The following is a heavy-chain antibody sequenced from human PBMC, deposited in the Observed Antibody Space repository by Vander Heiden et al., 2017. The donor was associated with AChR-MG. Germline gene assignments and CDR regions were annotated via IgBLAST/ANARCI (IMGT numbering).Heavy chain of an antibody. J-gene: IGHJ4*02. CDR3: TTLTDCSGGTCSLDY. CDR2: MYYIGTA. V-gene: IGHV4-39*01. D-gene: IGHD2-15*01. Sequence: QLQLQESGPGLVNPSETLSLTCPVSGGPISCRDTYWGWTRTPQGEGLEWRGSMYYIGTALYNPSRKSRVTISVDTSKNKVSMKLRSVTAADTALYYCTTLTDCSGGTCSLDYWGQGTMVTVSS. CDR1: GGPISCRDTY.